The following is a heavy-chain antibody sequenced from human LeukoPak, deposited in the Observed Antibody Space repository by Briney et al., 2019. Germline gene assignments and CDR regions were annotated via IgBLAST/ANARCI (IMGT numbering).Heavy chain of an antibody. D-gene: IGHD3-9*01. Sequence: GGSLRLSCAASGFTFSDYSMNWVRQAPGKGLEWVSSISSSSSYIYYADSVKGRFTISRDNAKNSLYLQMNSLRAEDTAVYYCARETAEGYFDWCWGQGTLVTVSS. CDR3: ARETAEGYFDWC. CDR2: ISSSSSYI. CDR1: GFTFSDYS. J-gene: IGHJ4*02. V-gene: IGHV3-21*01.